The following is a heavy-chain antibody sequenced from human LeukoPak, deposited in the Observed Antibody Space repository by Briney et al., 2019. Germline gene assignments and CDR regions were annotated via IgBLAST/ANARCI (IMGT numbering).Heavy chain of an antibody. D-gene: IGHD3-3*01. J-gene: IGHJ4*02. Sequence: GGSLRLSCATSGFTDRSNYMNWVRQTPGKGLQWVSIIYSGGSTYYADSVSGRFIISRDDSKDTMYLQMNNLRAEDTALYYCVRDDDFGFDHWGQGTLVTVSS. CDR1: GFTDRSNY. CDR3: VRDDDFGFDH. CDR2: IYSGGST. V-gene: IGHV3-66*01.